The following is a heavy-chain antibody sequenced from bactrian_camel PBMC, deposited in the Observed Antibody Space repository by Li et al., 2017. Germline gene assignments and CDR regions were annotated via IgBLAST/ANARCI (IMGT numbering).Heavy chain of an antibody. CDR2: FAPNGLT. V-gene: IGHV3S53*01. Sequence: LVESGEGSVQAGGSLRLSCVASVVGDYNYCRLEMSWYRQSPGKEREFVARFAPNGLTTYADAVKGRFTISKDNAKNTLYLEMNSLKPEDTAMYYCAASYVPIASAGYCYTLDYWGQGTQVTVS. D-gene: IGHD2*01. CDR3: AASYVPIASAGYCYTLDY. J-gene: IGHJ4*01. CDR1: VVGDYNYC.